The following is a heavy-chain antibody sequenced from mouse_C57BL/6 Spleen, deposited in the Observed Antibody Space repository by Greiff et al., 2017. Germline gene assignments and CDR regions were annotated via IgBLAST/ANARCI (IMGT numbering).Heavy chain of an antibody. J-gene: IGHJ2*01. Sequence: EVHLVESEGGLVQPGSSMKLSCTASGFTFSDYYMAWVRQVPEKGLEWVANINHDGSSTYYLDSLKSRFIISGDNAKNILYLQMSSLKSEDTATYYCARTTGTEYFDYWGQGTTRTVSS. CDR3: ARTTGTEYFDY. CDR2: INHDGSST. V-gene: IGHV5-16*01. D-gene: IGHD4-1*02. CDR1: GFTFSDYY.